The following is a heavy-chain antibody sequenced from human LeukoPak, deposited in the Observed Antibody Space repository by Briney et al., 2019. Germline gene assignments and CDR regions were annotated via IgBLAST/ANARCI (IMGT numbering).Heavy chain of an antibody. Sequence: KPSETLSLTCAVSGYSISSGYYWGWIRQPPGKGLEGIGSIYHSGSTYYNPSLKSRVTISVDTSKNQFSLKLSSVTAADTAVYYCARDYPQFDPWGQGTLVTVSS. J-gene: IGHJ5*02. CDR3: ARDYPQFDP. CDR2: IYHSGST. CDR1: GYSISSGYY. V-gene: IGHV4-38-2*02.